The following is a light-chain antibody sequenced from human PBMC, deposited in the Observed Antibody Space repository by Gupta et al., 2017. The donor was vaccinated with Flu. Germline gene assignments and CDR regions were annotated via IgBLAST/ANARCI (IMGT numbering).Light chain of an antibody. Sequence: SVLTQPPSVSGAPGQRVTISCTGSSSNIGAGYDVHWYQQLPGRAPKVRIYGSSNRPSGVPDRFVGSKSGISASLAITGLQAEDEAEDDCQSYDTSLSGGVFGGGTKVTAL. CDR3: QSYDTSLSGGV. J-gene: IGLJ3*02. V-gene: IGLV1-40*01. CDR2: GSS. CDR1: SSNIGAGYD.